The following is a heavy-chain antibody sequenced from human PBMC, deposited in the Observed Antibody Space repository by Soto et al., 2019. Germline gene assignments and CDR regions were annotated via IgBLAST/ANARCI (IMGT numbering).Heavy chain of an antibody. Sequence: GGSLRLSCAASGFTFSSYAMTWVRQAPGKGLEWVSGISGSGATTSYADSVKGRFTVSRDNSKNTLYLQMNSLRVEDTAVYHCAKLRYFDWSAYNWFEYWGQGTLVTVSS. V-gene: IGHV3-23*01. J-gene: IGHJ5*01. CDR2: ISGSGATT. CDR3: AKLRYFDWSAYNWFEY. CDR1: GFTFSSYA. D-gene: IGHD3-9*01.